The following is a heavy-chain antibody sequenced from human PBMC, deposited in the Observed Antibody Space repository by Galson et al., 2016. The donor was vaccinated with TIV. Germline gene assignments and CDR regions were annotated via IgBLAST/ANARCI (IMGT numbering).Heavy chain of an antibody. V-gene: IGHV1-3*01. CDR1: GYIFTNYP. Sequence: SVKVSCKASGYIFTNYPMHWVRQAPGQSLEWMGWINGGNGNTKYSQRFQGRVTITSDTSASTAYMELSSLRSEDSAVYYCARPPYCGGDCYKYDSWGQGTLVTVFS. D-gene: IGHD2-21*01. CDR3: ARPPYCGGDCYKYDS. CDR2: INGGNGNT. J-gene: IGHJ4*02.